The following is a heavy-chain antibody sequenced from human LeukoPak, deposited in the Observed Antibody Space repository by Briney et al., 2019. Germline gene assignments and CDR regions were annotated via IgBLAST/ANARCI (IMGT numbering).Heavy chain of an antibody. D-gene: IGHD2-2*01. CDR3: ARDSRYCSSTNCYDDY. CDR2: IYSGGDT. J-gene: IGHJ4*02. Sequence: GVSLRLSCAASGFSVSSNYMSWVRQAPGKGLEWVSVIYSGGDTYYADSVKGRFTISRDNSKNTLYFQMNSLRAEDTAVYYCARDSRYCSSTNCYDDYWGQGTLVTVSS. CDR1: GFSVSSNY. V-gene: IGHV3-53*01.